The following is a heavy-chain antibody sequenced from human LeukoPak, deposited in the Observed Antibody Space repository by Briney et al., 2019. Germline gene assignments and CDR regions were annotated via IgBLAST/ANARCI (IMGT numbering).Heavy chain of an antibody. J-gene: IGHJ4*02. Sequence: ASVKVSCKASGYTFNSYGFSWVRQAPGQGLEWMAWVSTYNGNTNYAQKVQGRVTMTTDTSTSTAYMELRSLRSDDTAVYYCARVLRYDFWSAYYFDYWGQGTLVTVSS. CDR1: GYTFNSYG. CDR3: ARVLRYDFWSAYYFDY. CDR2: VSTYNGNT. D-gene: IGHD3-3*01. V-gene: IGHV1-18*01.